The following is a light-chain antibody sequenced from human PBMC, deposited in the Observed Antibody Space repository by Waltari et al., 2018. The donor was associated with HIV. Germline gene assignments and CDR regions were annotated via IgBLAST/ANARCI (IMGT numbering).Light chain of an antibody. J-gene: IGLJ2*01. Sequence: QSALTQPASVSGSPGQSITISCTGTSDDIGLYNFVSWYQKHPDKAPQLIISGNTHRPSGASYRFSGSKSDNTASLTISGLQAEDEADYYCSSFATSDTLLFGGGTKLTVL. CDR2: GNT. CDR3: SSFATSDTLL. V-gene: IGLV2-14*01. CDR1: SDDIGLYNF.